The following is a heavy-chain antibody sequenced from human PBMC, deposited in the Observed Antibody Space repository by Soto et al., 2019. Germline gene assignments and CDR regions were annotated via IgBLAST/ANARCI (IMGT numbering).Heavy chain of an antibody. CDR3: ATHYSGSYSAKYRFDP. D-gene: IGHD1-26*01. V-gene: IGHV4-31*03. Sequence: SETLSLTCTVSGGSISSGDYYWSWIRQPPGKGLEWIGYIYYSGSTYYNPSLKSRVTISVDTSKNQFSLKLSSVTAADTAVYYCATHYSGSYSAKYRFDPWGQGTLVTVSS. CDR2: IYYSGST. J-gene: IGHJ5*02. CDR1: GGSISSGDYY.